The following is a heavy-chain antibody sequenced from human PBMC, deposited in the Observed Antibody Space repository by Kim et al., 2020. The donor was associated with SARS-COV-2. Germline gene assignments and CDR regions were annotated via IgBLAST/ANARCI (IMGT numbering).Heavy chain of an antibody. D-gene: IGHD2-2*01. CDR3: ARHYCSTATCFRVMDV. J-gene: IGHJ6*02. CDR2: IYYSGST. Sequence: SETLSLTCTVSGASISSSTYYWAWIRQPPGTGPEWIGTIYYSGSTYYNPSLKSRVTISVDTSKNQFPLRLSSVTAADTAVYYCARHYCSTATCFRVMDVWGQGTTVTVSS. CDR1: GASISSSTYY. V-gene: IGHV4-39*01.